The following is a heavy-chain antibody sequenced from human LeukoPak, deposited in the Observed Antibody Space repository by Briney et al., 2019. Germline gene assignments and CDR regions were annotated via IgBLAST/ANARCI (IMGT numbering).Heavy chain of an antibody. CDR1: GFTFDDYA. J-gene: IGHJ4*02. Sequence: GGSLRLSCAASGFTFDDYAMHWVRQAPGKGLEWVSLISWDGGSTYYADSVKGRFTISRDNSKNSLYLQMNSLRAEDTALYYCAKTGGSGYYFDYWGQGTLVTVSS. CDR2: ISWDGGST. V-gene: IGHV3-43D*03. CDR3: AKTGGSGYYFDY. D-gene: IGHD3-10*01.